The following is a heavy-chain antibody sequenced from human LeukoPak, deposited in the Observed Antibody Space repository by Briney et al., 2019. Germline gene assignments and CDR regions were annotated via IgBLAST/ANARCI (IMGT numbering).Heavy chain of an antibody. CDR1: GFTFSSYG. CDR2: IYSGGST. Sequence: GGSLRLSCAASGFTFSSYGMSWVRQAPGKGLEWVSVIYSGGSTYYADSVKGRFTISRDNSKNTLYLQMNSLRAEDTAVYYCARELRPKRWLQFDYWGQGTLVTVSS. V-gene: IGHV3-53*01. J-gene: IGHJ4*02. D-gene: IGHD5-24*01. CDR3: ARELRPKRWLQFDY.